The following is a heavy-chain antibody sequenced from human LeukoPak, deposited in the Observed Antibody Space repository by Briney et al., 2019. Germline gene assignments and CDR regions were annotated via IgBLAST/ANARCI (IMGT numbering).Heavy chain of an antibody. V-gene: IGHV3-7*04. D-gene: IGHD1-1*01. CDR3: AKEGDWNLDY. CDR1: DFNFRSNW. Sequence: GGSLRLSCVASDFNFRSNWMDWVRQAPGRGLEWVANIKGDGSEKNYVDSVKGRFSISRDNAKNSLYLEMNSLRAEDTGVYYCAKEGDWNLDYWGQGALVTVSS. CDR2: IKGDGSEK. J-gene: IGHJ4*02.